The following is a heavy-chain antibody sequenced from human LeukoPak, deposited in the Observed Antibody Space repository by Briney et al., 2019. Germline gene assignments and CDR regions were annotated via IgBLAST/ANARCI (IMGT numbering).Heavy chain of an antibody. CDR2: ISYDGSNK. J-gene: IGHJ4*02. Sequence: GGSLRLSCAASGFTFSSYAMSWVRQAPGKGLEWVAVISYDGSNKYYADSVKGRFTISRDNSKNTLYLQMNSLRAEDTAVYYCARGGSGWSSWGQGTLVTVSS. D-gene: IGHD6-19*01. CDR3: ARGGSGWSS. CDR1: GFTFSSYA. V-gene: IGHV3-30-3*01.